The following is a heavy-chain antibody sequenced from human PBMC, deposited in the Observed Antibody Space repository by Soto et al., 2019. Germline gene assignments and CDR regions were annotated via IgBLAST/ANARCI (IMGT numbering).Heavy chain of an antibody. CDR3: ARDYYGSGAPDHYGMDV. V-gene: IGHV1-18*01. Sequence: SPKASCKASGYTFTSYGISSVRQAPGQGLEWLGWISTYTGNTDYAQKLQGRLTMTTDTSTTTAYLELRSLRSDDTAVYYCARDYYGSGAPDHYGMDVWGQGTTVTVSS. J-gene: IGHJ6*02. D-gene: IGHD3-10*01. CDR2: ISTYTGNT. CDR1: GYTFTSYG.